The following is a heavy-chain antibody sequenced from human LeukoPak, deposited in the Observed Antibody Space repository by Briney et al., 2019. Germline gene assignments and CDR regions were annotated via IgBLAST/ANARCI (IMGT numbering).Heavy chain of an antibody. D-gene: IGHD3-3*01. J-gene: IGHJ3*02. Sequence: ASVKVSCKASGYTFTSYGISWVRQAPGQGLEWMGWISAYNGNTNYAQKLQGRVTMTTDTSTSTAYMELRSLRSDDTAVYYCAITIFGVVSNAFDIWGQGTMVTVSS. CDR3: AITIFGVVSNAFDI. CDR1: GYTFTSYG. V-gene: IGHV1-18*01. CDR2: ISAYNGNT.